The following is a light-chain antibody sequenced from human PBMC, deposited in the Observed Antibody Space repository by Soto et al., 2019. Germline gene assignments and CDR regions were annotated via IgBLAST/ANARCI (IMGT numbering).Light chain of an antibody. CDR3: QQSYITPLT. CDR1: QSIRSY. J-gene: IGKJ4*01. CDR2: AAS. V-gene: IGKV1-39*01. Sequence: DIQMTQSPSSLSASVGDRVTITCRASQSIRSYLNWYQQKPGKTPKLLIYAASTLQSGVPARFSGSGSGTDFTLTISSLQPEDFATYFCQQSYITPLTCGGGTKVEIK.